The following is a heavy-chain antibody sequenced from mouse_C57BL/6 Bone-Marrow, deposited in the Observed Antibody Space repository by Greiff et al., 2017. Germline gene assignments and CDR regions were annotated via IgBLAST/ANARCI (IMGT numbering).Heavy chain of an antibody. CDR2: IFPGSGST. Sequence: VQLQQSGPELVRPGASVKISCKAPGYTFPSHWMQWVRQRPGQGFEWIGEIFPGSGSTYYNEKFKGKATLTVDTTTSTAYMQLSSLTSEDSAVYFCARPLTMDYWGQGTSVTVSS. J-gene: IGHJ4*01. CDR1: GYTFPSHW. CDR3: ARPLTMDY. V-gene: IGHV1-56*01. D-gene: IGHD1-3*01.